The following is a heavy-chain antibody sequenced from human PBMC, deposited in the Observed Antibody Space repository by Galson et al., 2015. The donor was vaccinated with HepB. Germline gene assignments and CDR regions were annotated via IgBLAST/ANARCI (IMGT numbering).Heavy chain of an antibody. CDR3: AKDREHSGYAEYFDY. V-gene: IGHV3-23*01. CDR2: ISGSGGST. Sequence: SLRLSCAASGFTFSSYAMSWVRQAPGKGLEWVSAISGSGGSTYYADSVKGRFTISRDNSKNTLYLQMNSLRAEDTAVYYCAKDREHSGYAEYFDYWGQGTLVTVSS. D-gene: IGHD5-12*01. J-gene: IGHJ4*02. CDR1: GFTFSSYA.